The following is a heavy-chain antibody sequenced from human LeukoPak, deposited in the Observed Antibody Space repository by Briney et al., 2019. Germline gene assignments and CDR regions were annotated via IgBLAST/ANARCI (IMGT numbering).Heavy chain of an antibody. CDR1: GFTFSSYS. CDR2: ISSSSYI. CDR3: ARARFLEWLSQVDQFDY. D-gene: IGHD3-3*01. J-gene: IGHJ4*02. Sequence: GSLRLSCAASGFTFSSYSMNWVRQAPGKGLEWVSSISSSSYIYYADSVKGRFTISRDNAKNSLYLQMNSLRAEDTAVYYCARARFLEWLSQVDQFDYWGQGTLVTVSS. V-gene: IGHV3-21*01.